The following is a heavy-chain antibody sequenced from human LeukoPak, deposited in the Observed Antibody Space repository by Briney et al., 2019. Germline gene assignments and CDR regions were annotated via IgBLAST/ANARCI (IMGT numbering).Heavy chain of an antibody. D-gene: IGHD1-26*01. Sequence: ASVKVSCKASGYTFTSYGISWVRQAPGQGLEWMGWIRAYNGNTNYAQKLQGRVTMTTDASTSTAYMELRSLRSDDTAVYYCARGYSGSYYYYYYYMDVWGKGTTVTISS. V-gene: IGHV1-18*01. CDR2: IRAYNGNT. CDR3: ARGYSGSYYYYYYYMDV. J-gene: IGHJ6*03. CDR1: GYTFTSYG.